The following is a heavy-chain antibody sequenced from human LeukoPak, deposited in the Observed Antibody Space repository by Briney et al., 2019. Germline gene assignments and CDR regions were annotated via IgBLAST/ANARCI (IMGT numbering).Heavy chain of an antibody. V-gene: IGHV3-74*01. Sequence: PGGSLRLSCAASGFTFSSYWMHWVRQAPGKGLVWVSRINSDGSSTSYADSVKGRFTISRDNAKNTLYLQMNSLRAEDTAVYYWARSGLVAAAPVGYWGQGTLVTVSS. CDR3: ARSGLVAAAPVGY. CDR1: GFTFSSYW. D-gene: IGHD6-13*01. J-gene: IGHJ4*02. CDR2: INSDGSST.